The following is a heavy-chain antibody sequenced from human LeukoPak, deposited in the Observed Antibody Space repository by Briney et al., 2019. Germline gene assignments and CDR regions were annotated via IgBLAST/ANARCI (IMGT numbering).Heavy chain of an antibody. CDR2: INHSGST. CDR3: ARDGSTGRDY. Sequence: SETLSLTCAVYGGSFSGYYWSWIRQPPGKGLEWIGEINHSGSTNYNPSLKSRVTISVDTSKNQFSLKLSSVTAADTAVYYCARDGSTGRDYWGQGTLVTVSS. D-gene: IGHD3-10*01. J-gene: IGHJ4*02. CDR1: GGSFSGYY. V-gene: IGHV4-34*01.